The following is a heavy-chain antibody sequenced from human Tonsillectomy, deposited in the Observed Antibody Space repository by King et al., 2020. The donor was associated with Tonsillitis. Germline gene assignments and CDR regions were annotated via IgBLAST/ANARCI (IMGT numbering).Heavy chain of an antibody. D-gene: IGHD3-10*01. Sequence: QLQESGPGLVKPSETLSLTCTVSGGSISSSSYYWGWIRQPPGKGLEWIGSIYYSGSTYYNPSLKSRVTISVNTSKNQFSLKLSSVTATDTAVYYCARLRVTMVRGVIIWNYYYGMDVWGQGTTVTVSS. CDR3: ARLRVTMVRGVIIWNYYYGMDV. CDR2: IYYSGST. J-gene: IGHJ6*02. CDR1: GGSISSSSYY. V-gene: IGHV4-39*01.